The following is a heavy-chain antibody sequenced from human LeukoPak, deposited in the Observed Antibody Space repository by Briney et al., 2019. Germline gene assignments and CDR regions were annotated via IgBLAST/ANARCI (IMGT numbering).Heavy chain of an antibody. CDR3: ARGGWYPESFQH. D-gene: IGHD6-19*01. V-gene: IGHV4-59*01. Sequence: SETLPLTCTVSGGSISSYYWNWIRRPPGKGLEWIGYIYYSGSTNYNPSLKSRVTISVDTSKNQFSLKLSSVTAADTAVYYCARGGWYPESFQHWGQGALVTVSS. CDR1: GGSISSYY. CDR2: IYYSGST. J-gene: IGHJ1*01.